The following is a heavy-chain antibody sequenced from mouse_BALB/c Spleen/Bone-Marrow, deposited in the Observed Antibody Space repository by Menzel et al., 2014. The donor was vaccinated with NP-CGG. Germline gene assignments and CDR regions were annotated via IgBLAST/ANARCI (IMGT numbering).Heavy chain of an antibody. V-gene: IGHV1S81*02. CDR3: TRGSYGSSQYYFDY. Sequence: QVQLQQSVAELVKPGASVRLSCKASGYTFTSFYMYWVKQRPGQGLEWIGGINPSNGGTNFNEKFKSKATLTLDKSSSTAYMQLSSLTSEDSAVYYCTRGSYGSSQYYFDYWGQGTTLTVSS. D-gene: IGHD1-1*01. CDR2: INPSNGGT. CDR1: GYTFTSFY. J-gene: IGHJ2*01.